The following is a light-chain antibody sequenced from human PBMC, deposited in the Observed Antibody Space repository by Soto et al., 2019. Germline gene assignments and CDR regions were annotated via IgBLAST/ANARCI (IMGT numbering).Light chain of an antibody. CDR2: DAS. Sequence: EIVLTQSPATLSLSPGERATLSCRASQSVSSDLAWYQQKPGQAPRLLIYDASNRATGIPARFSGSGSGTDFTLTISSLEAEDFGVYYCQQRSNWPPVTFGGGTKVDIK. J-gene: IGKJ4*01. V-gene: IGKV3-11*01. CDR3: QQRSNWPPVT. CDR1: QSVSSD.